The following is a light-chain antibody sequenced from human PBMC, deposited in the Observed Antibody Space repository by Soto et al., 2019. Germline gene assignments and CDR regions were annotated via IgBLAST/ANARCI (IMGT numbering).Light chain of an antibody. CDR2: DEG. J-gene: IGLJ2*01. CDR3: SSYTSTNTLV. V-gene: IGLV2-14*03. Sequence: QSVLTQPASVSGSPGQSITISCTGTGSDVGGYNYVSWYHQHPAKAPPLRIFDEGNRPAGSSNRFSGSKSGNTASLTISGHQAEDEADYYCSSYTSTNTLVFGGGTKVTVL. CDR1: GSDVGGYNY.